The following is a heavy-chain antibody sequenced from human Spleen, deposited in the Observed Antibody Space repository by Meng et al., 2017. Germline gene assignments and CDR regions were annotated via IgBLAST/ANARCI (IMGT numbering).Heavy chain of an antibody. V-gene: IGHV4-31*03. CDR2: IYYSGST. CDR3: AGTVVPAAISDYGMDV. J-gene: IGHJ6*01. Sequence: LRLSCTVSGGTISSGGYYWSWIRQHPGKGLEWIGYIYYSGSTYYNPSLKSRVTISVDTSKNQFSLKLSSVTAADSAVYYCAGTVVPAAISDYGMDVWGQGTTVTVSS. D-gene: IGHD2-2*01. CDR1: GGTISSGGYY.